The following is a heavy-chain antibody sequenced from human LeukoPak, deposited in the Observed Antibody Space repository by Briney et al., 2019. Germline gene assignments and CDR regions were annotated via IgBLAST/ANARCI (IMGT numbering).Heavy chain of an antibody. CDR1: GGAISSGDYY. Sequence: SETLSLTCTVSGGAISSGDYYWSWIRQPPGKGLEWIGYIYYSGSTYYNPSLKSRVTISVDTSKNQFSLKLSSVTAADTAVYYCALSGSYRQVYYWGQGTLVTVSS. CDR2: IYYSGST. J-gene: IGHJ4*02. V-gene: IGHV4-30-4*01. D-gene: IGHD1-26*01. CDR3: ALSGSYRQVYY.